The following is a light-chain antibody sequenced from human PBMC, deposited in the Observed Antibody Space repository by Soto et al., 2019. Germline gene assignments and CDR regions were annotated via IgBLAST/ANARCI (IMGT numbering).Light chain of an antibody. Sequence: IQMTQSPSSLSASVGDRVTITCRASLSIANYLNWYQQKPGTAPKLLIFAASSLQSGVPSRLSGSGSGTEFTLTISSLQPDDFATYYCEQYNSYPLTFGGGTKVDI. J-gene: IGKJ4*01. CDR2: AAS. V-gene: IGKV1-16*01. CDR1: LSIANY. CDR3: EQYNSYPLT.